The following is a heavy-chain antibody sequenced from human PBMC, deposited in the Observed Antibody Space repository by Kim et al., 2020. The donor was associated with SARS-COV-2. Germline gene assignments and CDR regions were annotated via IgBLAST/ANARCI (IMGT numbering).Heavy chain of an antibody. D-gene: IGHD1-7*01. CDR3: TRGGTKLAYYYYGLDV. J-gene: IGHJ6*01. CDR1: GFIFSSYG. Sequence: GGSLRLSCAASGFIFSSYGLHWVRQAPGKGLEWVGVIWYDGSDKHYADSVKGRFSISRDNSKNTLYLQMNSLRVEDTAIYYCTRGGTKLAYYYYGLDVWG. CDR2: IWYDGSDK. V-gene: IGHV3-33*01.